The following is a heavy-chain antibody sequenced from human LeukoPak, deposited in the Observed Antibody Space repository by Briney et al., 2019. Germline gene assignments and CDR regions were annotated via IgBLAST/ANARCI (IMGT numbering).Heavy chain of an antibody. CDR3: AKYLGSGTSFDD. Sequence: GGSLRLSCAASGFTFSSFAMTWVRQAPGKGLEWVSSISGSGGSTYYADPVQGRFTISRDNSKNTLYLQMNSLRAEDTAVYYCAKYLGSGTSFDDWGQGTLVTVSS. J-gene: IGHJ4*02. CDR2: ISGSGGST. CDR1: GFTFSSFA. V-gene: IGHV3-23*01. D-gene: IGHD3-10*01.